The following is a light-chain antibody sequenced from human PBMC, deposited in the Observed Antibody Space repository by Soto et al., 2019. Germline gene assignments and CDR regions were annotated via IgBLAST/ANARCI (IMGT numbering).Light chain of an antibody. V-gene: IGKV3-15*01. CDR2: GSF. CDR3: QQYNQWPIT. Sequence: DIVMTQSPVTLSLSPGERATLSCRASQSAGINLAWYQQKPGEAPRLLNHGSFSRATGTPARFSGSGSGTEFTLTSSILQSEDFAVFYCQQYNQWPITFGQGTRLEIK. CDR1: QSAGIN. J-gene: IGKJ5*01.